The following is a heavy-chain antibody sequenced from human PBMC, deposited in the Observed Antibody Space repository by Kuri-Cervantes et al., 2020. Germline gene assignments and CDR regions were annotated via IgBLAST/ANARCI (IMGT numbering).Heavy chain of an antibody. CDR1: GYTFTSYG. CDR3: ARVYRSYCSGGSCYSNYYYYYMDV. Sequence: ASVKVSCKASGYTFTSYGISWVRQAPGQGLEWMGWISAYNGNTNYAQKLQGRVTMTTDTSTSTAYMELRSLRSDDTAVYYCARVYRSYCSGGSCYSNYYYYYMDVWGKGTMVTVSS. V-gene: IGHV1-18*01. J-gene: IGHJ6*03. CDR2: ISAYNGNT. D-gene: IGHD2-15*01.